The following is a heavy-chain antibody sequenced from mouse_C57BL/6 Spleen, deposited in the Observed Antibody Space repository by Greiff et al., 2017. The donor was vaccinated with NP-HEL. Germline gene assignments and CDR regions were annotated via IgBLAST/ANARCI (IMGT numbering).Heavy chain of an antibody. Sequence: VQLQQPGAELVKPGASVKLSCKASGYTFTSYWMHWVKQRPGQCLEWIGRIDPEDGETKYAPKFQGKATITADTSSNTAYLQLSSLTSEDTAVYYCARTQSYFDYWGQGTTLTVSS. CDR1: GYTFTSYW. CDR3: ARTQSYFDY. J-gene: IGHJ2*01. V-gene: IGHV14-2*01. CDR2: IDPEDGET. D-gene: IGHD6-2*01.